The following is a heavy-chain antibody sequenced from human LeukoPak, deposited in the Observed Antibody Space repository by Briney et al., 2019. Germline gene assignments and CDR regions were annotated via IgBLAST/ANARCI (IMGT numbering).Heavy chain of an antibody. CDR1: GFTFSSYG. D-gene: IGHD6-19*01. CDR2: IWYDGSNK. V-gene: IGHV3-33*01. CDR3: ARSSGIAVAALDY. Sequence: QTGRSLRLSCAASGFTFSSYGMHWVRQAPGKGLEWVAVIWYDGSNKYYADSVKGRFTISRDNSKNTLYLQMNSLRAEDTAVYYCARSSGIAVAALDYWGQGTLVTVSS. J-gene: IGHJ4*02.